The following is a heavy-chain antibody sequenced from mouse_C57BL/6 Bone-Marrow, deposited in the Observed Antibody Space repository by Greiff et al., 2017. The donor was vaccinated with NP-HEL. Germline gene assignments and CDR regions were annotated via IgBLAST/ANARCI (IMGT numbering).Heavy chain of an antibody. CDR2: ISSGGSYT. V-gene: IGHV5-6*01. Sequence: EVQLVESGGDLVKPGGSLKLSCAASGFTFSSYGMSWVRQTPDKRLEWVATISSGGSYTYYPDSVKGRFTISRDNAKNTLYLQMSSLKSEDTAMYYCARGGYSNYGAYWGQGTLVTVSA. D-gene: IGHD2-5*01. J-gene: IGHJ3*01. CDR3: ARGGYSNYGAY. CDR1: GFTFSSYG.